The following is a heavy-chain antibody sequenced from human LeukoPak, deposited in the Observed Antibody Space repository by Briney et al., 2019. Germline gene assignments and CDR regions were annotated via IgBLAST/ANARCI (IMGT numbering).Heavy chain of an antibody. D-gene: IGHD4-17*01. CDR1: GFTFSSYA. Sequence: GGSLRLSCAASGFTFSSYAMSRVRQAPGKGLEWVSAITGSGGSIYYADSVRGRFTISRDNSKNTLYLQMNSLRAEDTAVYYCAHPSTPDYGGLDYWGQGTLVTVSS. CDR3: AHPSTPDYGGLDY. J-gene: IGHJ4*02. V-gene: IGHV3-23*01. CDR2: ITGSGGSI.